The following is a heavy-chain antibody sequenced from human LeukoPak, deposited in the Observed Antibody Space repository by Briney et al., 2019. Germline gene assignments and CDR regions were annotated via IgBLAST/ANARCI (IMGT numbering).Heavy chain of an antibody. CDR3: ARATYYYDSSGYTPPSYYYYYYMDV. V-gene: IGHV3-20*04. CDR1: GFTFDDYG. Sequence: GGSLRLSCAASGFTFDDYGMSWVRHAPGKGLEWVSGINWNGGSTGYADSVKGRFTISRDNAKNSLYLQMNSLRAEDTALYYCARATYYYDSSGYTPPSYYYYYYMDVWGKGTTVTVSS. CDR2: INWNGGST. D-gene: IGHD3-22*01. J-gene: IGHJ6*03.